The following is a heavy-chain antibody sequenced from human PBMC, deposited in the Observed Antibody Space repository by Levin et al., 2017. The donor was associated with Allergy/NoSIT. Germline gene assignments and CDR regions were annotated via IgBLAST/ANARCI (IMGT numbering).Heavy chain of an antibody. CDR1: GFDFNLYG. Sequence: SCVASGFDFNLYGMHWVRQAPGKGLEWVANIWYDGSNEYYADSVKGRFTISRDNSKNTVYLQLNRLRADDTAVYYCARDMKTIEFYFDQWGQGRLVTVAP. V-gene: IGHV3-33*01. CDR2: IWYDGSNE. D-gene: IGHD5-24*01. J-gene: IGHJ4*02. CDR3: ARDMKTIEFYFDQ.